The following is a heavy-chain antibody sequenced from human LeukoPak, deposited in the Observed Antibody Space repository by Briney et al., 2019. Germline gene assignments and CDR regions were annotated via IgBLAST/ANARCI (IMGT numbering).Heavy chain of an antibody. CDR1: GGSLSGAY. Sequence: PSETLSLTCTVQGGSLSGAYWTWVRQPPREGLEWIGEINHTGSTNYNPSFKSRATMSADTPKNQFSLNLTSVTAADTALYYCARGPVRLARPYDFWGQGTLVTVSS. CDR3: ARGPVRLARPYDF. D-gene: IGHD3-9*01. V-gene: IGHV4-34*01. CDR2: INHTGST. J-gene: IGHJ4*02.